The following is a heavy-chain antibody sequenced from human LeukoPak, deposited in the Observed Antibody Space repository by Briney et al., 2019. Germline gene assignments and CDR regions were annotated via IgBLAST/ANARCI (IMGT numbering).Heavy chain of an antibody. J-gene: IGHJ4*02. D-gene: IGHD6-19*01. CDR2: INPSSGGT. Sequence: EASVKVSCKASGYTFTGYYMHWVRQAPAQGLEWMGRINPSSGGTNYAQKFQGRVTITRDTSISTAYMDLSRLRSDDTAVYYCARDFSQWLVLGYWGKGTLVTVSS. CDR3: ARDFSQWLVLGY. CDR1: GYTFTGYY. V-gene: IGHV1-2*06.